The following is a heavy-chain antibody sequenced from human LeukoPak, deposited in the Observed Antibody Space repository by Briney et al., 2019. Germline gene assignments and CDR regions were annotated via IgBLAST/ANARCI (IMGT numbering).Heavy chain of an antibody. D-gene: IGHD3-10*01. V-gene: IGHV1-2*02. J-gene: IGHJ5*02. Sequence: GASVKVSCKASGYTFTGYYMHWVRQAPGQGLEWMGWINPNSGGTNYAQKFQGRVTMTRDTFISTAYMELSRLRSDDTAVYYCARAPPMVRGVIGWFDPWGQGTLVTVSS. CDR2: INPNSGGT. CDR3: ARAPPMVRGVIGWFDP. CDR1: GYTFTGYY.